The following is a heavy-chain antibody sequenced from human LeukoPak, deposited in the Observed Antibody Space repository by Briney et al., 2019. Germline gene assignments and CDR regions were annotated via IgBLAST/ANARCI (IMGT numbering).Heavy chain of an antibody. D-gene: IGHD1-26*01. V-gene: IGHV1-69*05. CDR2: IIPIFGTA. CDR3: ARDVRWEPLEAGFDY. J-gene: IGHJ4*02. Sequence: SVKVSCKASGGTFSSYAISWVRQAPGQGLEWMGRIIPIFGTANYAQKFQGRVTITTDESTSTAYMELSSLRSEDTAVYYCARDVRWEPLEAGFDYWGQGTLVTVSS. CDR1: GGTFSSYA.